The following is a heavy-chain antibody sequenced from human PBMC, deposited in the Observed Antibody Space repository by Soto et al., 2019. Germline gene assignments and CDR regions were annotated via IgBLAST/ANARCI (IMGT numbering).Heavy chain of an antibody. D-gene: IGHD6-6*01. CDR1: GGSVSSGNYY. V-gene: IGHV4-61*01. J-gene: IGHJ5*02. CDR3: ARERPDGARLDP. Sequence: PSETLSLTCTVSGGSVSSGNYYWSWIRQPPGEGLEWIGYFYYTGSINYNPSLKSRVTISIDASKNQFSLRLSSVTAADTAVYYCARERPDGARLDPWGQGTLVTVSS. CDR2: FYYTGSI.